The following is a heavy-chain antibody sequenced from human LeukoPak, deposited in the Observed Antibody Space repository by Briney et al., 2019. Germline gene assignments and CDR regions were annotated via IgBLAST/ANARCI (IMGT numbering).Heavy chain of an antibody. D-gene: IGHD3-22*01. J-gene: IGHJ4*02. Sequence: SVKVSCKASGGTFSSYAISWVRQAPGQGLEWMGGIIPIFGTANYAQKFQGRVTITADESTSTAYMELSSLRSEDTAVYYCARGFHYYDSSGYYPWYFDYWGQGTLVTVSS. V-gene: IGHV1-69*13. CDR2: IIPIFGTA. CDR3: ARGFHYYDSSGYYPWYFDY. CDR1: GGTFSSYA.